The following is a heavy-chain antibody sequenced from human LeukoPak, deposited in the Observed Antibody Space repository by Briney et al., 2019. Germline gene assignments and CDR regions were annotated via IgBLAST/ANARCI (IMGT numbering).Heavy chain of an antibody. J-gene: IGHJ4*02. CDR3: AKDAVEMATMTFDY. V-gene: IGHV3-33*06. CDR2: IWYDGSNK. Sequence: PGGSLRLSCAASGFTFSSYGMHWVRQAPGKGLEWVAVIWYDGSNKYYADSVKGRFTISRDNSKNTLYLQMDSLRAEDTAVYYCAKDAVEMATMTFDYWGQGTLVTVSS. D-gene: IGHD5-24*01. CDR1: GFTFSSYG.